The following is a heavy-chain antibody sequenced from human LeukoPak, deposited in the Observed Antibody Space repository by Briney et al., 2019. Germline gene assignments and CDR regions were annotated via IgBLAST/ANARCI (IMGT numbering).Heavy chain of an antibody. Sequence: GGSLRLSCAASEFTFSSYAMSWVRQAPGKGLEWVSGISGRDSTTYYADSVKGRFTISRENSKNTLYLQMNSLRAEDTAVYYCATSGGSYWSWGQGTLVTVSS. CDR3: ATSGGSYWS. J-gene: IGHJ5*02. CDR2: ISGRDSTT. V-gene: IGHV3-23*01. D-gene: IGHD1-26*01. CDR1: EFTFSSYA.